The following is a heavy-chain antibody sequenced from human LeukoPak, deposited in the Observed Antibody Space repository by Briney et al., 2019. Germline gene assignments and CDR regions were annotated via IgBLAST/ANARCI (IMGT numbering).Heavy chain of an antibody. D-gene: IGHD6-13*01. CDR2: ITWHSRDI. CDR3: AKDQQLGDYYYYYGMDV. CDR1: GFIFDDYA. V-gene: IGHV3-9*01. Sequence: GGSLRLSCAASGFIFDDYAMHWVRQPPGKGLEWVSGITWHSRDIGYADSVKGRFTISRDNAKDSLYLQMNSLRAEDSALYYCAKDQQLGDYYYYYGMDVWGQGTTVTVSS. J-gene: IGHJ6*02.